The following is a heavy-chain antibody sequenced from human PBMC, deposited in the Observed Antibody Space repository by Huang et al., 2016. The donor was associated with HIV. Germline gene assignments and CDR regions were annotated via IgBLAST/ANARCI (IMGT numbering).Heavy chain of an antibody. Sequence: QVQLVQSGAEVKKPGSSVKVSCKASGGTFSSYAISWVRQAPGQGLEGMGGISPIFVTANYAQKFQVRGTITADESTSTAYMELSSLRSEDTAVYYCARARGYYDSSVSYYFDYWGQGTLVTVSS. CDR3: ARARGYYDSSVSYYFDY. D-gene: IGHD3-22*01. V-gene: IGHV1-69*13. CDR2: ISPIFVTA. CDR1: GGTFSSYA. J-gene: IGHJ4*02.